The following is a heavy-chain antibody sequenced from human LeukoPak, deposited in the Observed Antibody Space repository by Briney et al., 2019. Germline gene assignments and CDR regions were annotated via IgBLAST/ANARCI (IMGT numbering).Heavy chain of an antibody. Sequence: HPGGSLRLSCAASTFTFSSYNMNWVRQAPGRGLEWVSAISGSGGSTYYADSVKGRFTISRDNSKNTLYLQMNSLRAEDTAVYYCATMPREAYYYYGMDVWGQGTTVTVSS. CDR3: ATMPREAYYYYGMDV. J-gene: IGHJ6*02. CDR1: TFTFSSYN. CDR2: ISGSGGST. V-gene: IGHV3-23*01. D-gene: IGHD2-2*01.